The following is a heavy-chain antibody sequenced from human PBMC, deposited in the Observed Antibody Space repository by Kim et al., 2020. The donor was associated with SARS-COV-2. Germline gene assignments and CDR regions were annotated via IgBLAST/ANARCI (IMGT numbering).Heavy chain of an antibody. CDR3: ARQDWTTGLLF. CDR1: GDTLSGST. J-gene: IGHJ4*02. V-gene: IGHV3-73*01. Sequence: GGSLRLSCEVSGDTLSGSTMHWVRQPSGKGLEWVGHVRSRGHNYATAYSASVKDRFTVSRDDSKNTAYLQMNRLRAEDTALCYCARQDWTTGLLFWGQGALVTVSS. CDR2: VRSRGHNYAT. D-gene: IGHD4-17*01.